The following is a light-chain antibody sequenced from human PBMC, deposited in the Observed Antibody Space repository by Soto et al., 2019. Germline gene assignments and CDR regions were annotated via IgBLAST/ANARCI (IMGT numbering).Light chain of an antibody. CDR1: SGSVSTTYY. Sequence: QTVVTQEPSVLVSPGGAVTLSCGLSSGSVSTTYYPSWYQQTPGQTPRTLIYDTDTRPSGVPDRFSGSILGNKAALTITGAQADDESHYYCVLSMGGGLWVFGGGTKLTVL. CDR3: VLSMGGGLWV. J-gene: IGLJ3*02. V-gene: IGLV8-61*01. CDR2: DTD.